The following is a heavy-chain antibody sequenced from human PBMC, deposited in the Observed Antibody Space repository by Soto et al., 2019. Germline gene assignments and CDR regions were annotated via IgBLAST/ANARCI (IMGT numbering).Heavy chain of an antibody. D-gene: IGHD3-22*01. J-gene: IGHJ6*02. Sequence: EVQLVESGGGLVQPGGSLRLSCAASGFTFSSYSMNWVRQAPGKGLEWVSYISSSSSTIYYADSVKGRFTISRDNAKNSLYLPMNSLRDEDTAVYYCARDSLSYYYDSSGYYPPPSYYYYGMDVWGQGTTVTVSS. CDR3: ARDSLSYYYDSSGYYPPPSYYYYGMDV. V-gene: IGHV3-48*02. CDR1: GFTFSSYS. CDR2: ISSSSSTI.